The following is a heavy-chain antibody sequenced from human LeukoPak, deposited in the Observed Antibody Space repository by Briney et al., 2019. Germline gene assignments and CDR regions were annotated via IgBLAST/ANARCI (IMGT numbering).Heavy chain of an antibody. V-gene: IGHV3-7*01. Sequence: GGSLRLSCAASGFTFSSYWMSWVRQIPGKGLEWVANIKQDGSEKYYVDSVKGRFTISRDNAKNSLYLQMNSLRAEDTAVYYCARDSSGWYDDYYYYGMDVWGQGTTVTVSS. CDR3: ARDSSGWYDDYYYYGMDV. J-gene: IGHJ6*02. D-gene: IGHD6-19*01. CDR2: IKQDGSEK. CDR1: GFTFSSYW.